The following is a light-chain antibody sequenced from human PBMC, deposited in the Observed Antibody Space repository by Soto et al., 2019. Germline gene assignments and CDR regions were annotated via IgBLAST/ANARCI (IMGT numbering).Light chain of an antibody. CDR1: SSNIGAGYD. V-gene: IGLV1-40*01. Sequence: QSVLTQPPSLSGAPGQRVIISCTGSSSNIGAGYDVHWYQQLPGAAPQLLIFDNNYRPSGVPDRFSGSKSGTSAYLAITGLQSEDEAHYHCQSYDSSLTDSRVFGGGTKLTVL. CDR3: QSYDSSLTDSRV. J-gene: IGLJ3*02. CDR2: DNN.